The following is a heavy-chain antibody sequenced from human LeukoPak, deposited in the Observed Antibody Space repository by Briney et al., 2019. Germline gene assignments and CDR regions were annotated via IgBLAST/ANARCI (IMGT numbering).Heavy chain of an antibody. CDR2: MSYDGSNK. D-gene: IGHD3-22*01. CDR1: EFTFSGYA. J-gene: IGHJ4*02. Sequence: GGSLRLSCAASEFTFSGYAMHWVRQAPGKGLEWVALMSYDGSNKYYVDSVKGRFTVSRDNSKNTLYLQMNSLRAEDTAVYYCAKDIYYDSSGYRGYFDYWGQGTLVTVSS. CDR3: AKDIYYDSSGYRGYFDY. V-gene: IGHV3-30*18.